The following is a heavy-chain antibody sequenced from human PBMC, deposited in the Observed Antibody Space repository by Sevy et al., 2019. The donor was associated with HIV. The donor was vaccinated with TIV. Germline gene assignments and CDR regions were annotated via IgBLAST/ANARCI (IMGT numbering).Heavy chain of an antibody. CDR2: FGTLGDT. Sequence: GGSLRLSCAGYGFSFSDSDMHWVRHPTGKSLEWISIFGTLGDTFYADSVKGRFTISRDNAKSSLYLQMSNLRAGDTALYYCVRGLQTHCDRTACPLDHWGQGTLVTVSS. V-gene: IGHV3-13*01. CDR3: VRGLQTHCDRTACPLDH. CDR1: GFSFSDSD. D-gene: IGHD2-21*01. J-gene: IGHJ4*02.